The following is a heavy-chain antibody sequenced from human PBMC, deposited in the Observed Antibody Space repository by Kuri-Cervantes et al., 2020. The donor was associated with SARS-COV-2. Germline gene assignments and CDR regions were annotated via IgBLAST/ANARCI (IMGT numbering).Heavy chain of an antibody. V-gene: IGHV3-30*19. CDR2: ISYDGSNK. D-gene: IGHD3-10*01. J-gene: IGHJ4*02. CDR3: AREEMGFGFLDY. CDR1: GFTFSSYG. Sequence: GGSLRLSCAASGFTFSSYGMHWVRQAPGKGLEWVAVISYDGSNKYYADSVKGRFTISRDNSKNTLYLQMNSLRAEDTAVYYCAREEMGFGFLDYWGQGTLVTVSS.